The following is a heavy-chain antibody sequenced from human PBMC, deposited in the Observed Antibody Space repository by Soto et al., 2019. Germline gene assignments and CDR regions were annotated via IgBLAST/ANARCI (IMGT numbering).Heavy chain of an antibody. D-gene: IGHD1-26*01. CDR1: GYTFTGHY. Sequence: QVQLVQSGAEVKESGASVKVSCKASGYTFTGHYIHWVRQAPGQGFEWVGEIGPKNGDTRYAQRFQGRVAMTKDSSITTVYMELSNLSPDDTSVYYCGRERSGEIGVFYWGQGTLVTVHS. CDR3: GRERSGEIGVFY. V-gene: IGHV1-2*02. J-gene: IGHJ4*02. CDR2: IGPKNGDT.